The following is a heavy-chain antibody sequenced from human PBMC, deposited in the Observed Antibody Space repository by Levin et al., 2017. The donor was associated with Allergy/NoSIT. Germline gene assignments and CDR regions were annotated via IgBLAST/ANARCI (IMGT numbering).Heavy chain of an antibody. J-gene: IGHJ6*02. CDR3: ARDCGGSCDMYGMDV. CDR2: IYSGGST. D-gene: IGHD2-15*01. V-gene: IGHV3-66*01. CDR1: GFTVSSNY. Sequence: GGSLRLSCAASGFTVSSNYMSWVRQAPGKGLEWVSVIYSGGSTYYADSVKGRFTISRDNSKNTLYLQMNSLRAEDTAVYYCARDCGGSCDMYGMDVWGQGTTVTVSS.